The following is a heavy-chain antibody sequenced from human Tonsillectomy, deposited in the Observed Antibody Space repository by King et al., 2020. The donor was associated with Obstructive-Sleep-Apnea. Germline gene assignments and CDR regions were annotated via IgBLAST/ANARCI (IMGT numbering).Heavy chain of an antibody. J-gene: IGHJ5*02. CDR2: IYWDDDK. CDR1: GFSLSTSGVG. Sequence: TLKESGPTLVKPTQTLTLTCTFSGFSLSTSGVGVGWIRQPPGKALEWLALIYWDDDKRYSPSLKSRLTLTKDTSKHQVVLTMTNMDPVDTATYYCAPSLWSNWFDPWGQGTLVTVSS. CDR3: APSLWSNWFDP. V-gene: IGHV2-5*02. D-gene: IGHD3-10*01.